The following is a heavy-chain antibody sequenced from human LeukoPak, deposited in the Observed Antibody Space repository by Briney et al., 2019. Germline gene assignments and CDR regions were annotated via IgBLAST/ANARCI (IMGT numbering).Heavy chain of an antibody. CDR1: GFTFSSYW. D-gene: IGHD6-13*01. CDR3: ARDGGSSWYFDY. Sequence: GGSLRLSCAASGFTFSSYWMHWVRQAPGKGPVWVSRIKTDGSITDYADSVKGRFTISRDNAKNSLHLQMNSLRAEDTAVYYCARDGGSSWYFDYWGQGTLATVSS. J-gene: IGHJ4*02. CDR2: IKTDGSIT. V-gene: IGHV3-74*01.